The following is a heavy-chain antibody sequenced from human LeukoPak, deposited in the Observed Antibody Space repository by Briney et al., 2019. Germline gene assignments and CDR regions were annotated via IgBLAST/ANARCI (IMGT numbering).Heavy chain of an antibody. CDR1: GFTFSSYA. Sequence: GTSLRLSCADSGFTFSSYAIHWVRQAPGKGLEWVAVISFDGTHDFYADSVKGRFTISRDNSKNTLYLQMNSLRADDTAVYYCARARATVTRISSFDIWGQGTMVTVSS. CDR3: ARARATVTRISSFDI. CDR2: ISFDGTHD. D-gene: IGHD4-17*01. V-gene: IGHV3-30*04. J-gene: IGHJ3*02.